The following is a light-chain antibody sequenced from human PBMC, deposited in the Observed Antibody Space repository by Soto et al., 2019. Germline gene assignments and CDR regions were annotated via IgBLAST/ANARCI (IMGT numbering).Light chain of an antibody. Sequence: EIVLTQSPATLSLSPGERATISCRASQSVSSYLAWYQQKPGQAHRLLIYDTSNRATGTPARFSGSESGTNFTLTISSLEPEDFAVYYCQQRTNWLITFGPGTRLEI. CDR2: DTS. CDR3: QQRTNWLIT. CDR1: QSVSSY. V-gene: IGKV3-11*01. J-gene: IGKJ5*01.